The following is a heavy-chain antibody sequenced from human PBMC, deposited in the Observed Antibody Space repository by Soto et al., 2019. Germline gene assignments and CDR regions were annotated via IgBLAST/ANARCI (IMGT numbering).Heavy chain of an antibody. Sequence: GASVKVSCKASGGTFSSYAISWVRQAPGQGLEGMGGIIPIFGTANYAQKFQGRVTITADESTSTAYMELSSLRSEDTAVYYCAREDPRGYDFWSGYYIFDYWGQGTLVTVSS. CDR3: AREDPRGYDFWSGYYIFDY. CDR1: GGTFSSYA. J-gene: IGHJ4*02. V-gene: IGHV1-69*13. D-gene: IGHD3-3*01. CDR2: IIPIFGTA.